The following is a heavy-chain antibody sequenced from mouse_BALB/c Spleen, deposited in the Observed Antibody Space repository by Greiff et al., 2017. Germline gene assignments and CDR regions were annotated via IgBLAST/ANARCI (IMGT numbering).Heavy chain of an antibody. CDR2: IYYSGTI. CDR1: GISITTGNYR. CDR3: AREGDYDGSSRYWYFDV. J-gene: IGHJ1*01. Sequence: DVKLQESGPGLVKPSQTVSLTCTVTGISITTGNYRWSWIRQFPGNKLEWIGYIYYSGTITYNPSLTSRTTITRDTSKNQFFLEMNSLTAEDTATYYCAREGDYDGSSRYWYFDVWGAGTTVTVSS. D-gene: IGHD1-1*01. V-gene: IGHV3-5*02.